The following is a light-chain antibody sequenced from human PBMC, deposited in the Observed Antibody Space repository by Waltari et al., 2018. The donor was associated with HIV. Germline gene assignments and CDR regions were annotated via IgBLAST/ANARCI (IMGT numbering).Light chain of an antibody. CDR3: QQYGGSPPIT. V-gene: IGKV3-20*01. CDR1: QSVSSNY. J-gene: IGKJ5*01. Sequence: EVVLTQSPGTLSLSPGERATLSCRASQSVSSNYLAWYQQKPGQAPRLLIYDASSRATGIPDRFSGSGSGTDFTLTISRLEPEDFVIYYCQQYGGSPPITFGQGTRLEIK. CDR2: DAS.